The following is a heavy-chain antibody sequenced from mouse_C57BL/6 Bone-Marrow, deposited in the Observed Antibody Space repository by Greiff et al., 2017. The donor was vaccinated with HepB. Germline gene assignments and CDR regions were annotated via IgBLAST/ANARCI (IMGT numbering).Heavy chain of an antibody. CDR2: ISYDGSN. J-gene: IGHJ2*01. D-gene: IGHD2-10*01. CDR3: ASSYSLYYFDY. CDR1: GYSITSGYY. Sequence: EVKLQESGPGLVKPSQSLSLTCSVTGYSITSGYYWNWIRQFPGNKLEWMGYISYDGSNNYNPSLKNRISITRDTSKNQFFLKLNSVTTEDTATYYCASSYSLYYFDYWGQGTTLTVSS. V-gene: IGHV3-6*01.